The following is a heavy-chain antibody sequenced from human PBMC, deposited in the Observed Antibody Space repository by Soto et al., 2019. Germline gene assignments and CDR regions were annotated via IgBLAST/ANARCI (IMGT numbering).Heavy chain of an antibody. J-gene: IGHJ4*01. Sequence: PGASLRLPCAASGFTCSRFARHCVRQAPGKGLEWVAGISFHGNTKHYSGSVKGRLSISRDNSRTTLPLQMNSRRAEDTAVYFCAKDGGSAIFYTGYFDFGGHGTLVTVYS. V-gene: IGHV3-30-3*01. D-gene: IGHD3-10*01. CDR2: ISFHGNTK. CDR3: AKDGGSAIFYTGYFDF. CDR1: GFTCSRFA.